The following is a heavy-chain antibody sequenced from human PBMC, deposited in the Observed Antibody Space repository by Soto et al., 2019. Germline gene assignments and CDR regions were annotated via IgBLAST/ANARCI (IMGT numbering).Heavy chain of an antibody. Sequence: EVQLVESGGGLVQPGRSLRLSCAASGFTFDDYAMHWVRQAPGKGLEWVSGISWNSGSIGYADSVKGRFTISRDNAKNSLYLQMNSLRAEDTALYYCAKDGVLGYHDSSGYYLDYWGQGTLVTVSS. CDR2: ISWNSGSI. CDR1: GFTFDDYA. V-gene: IGHV3-9*01. J-gene: IGHJ4*02. CDR3: AKDGVLGYHDSSGYYLDY. D-gene: IGHD3-22*01.